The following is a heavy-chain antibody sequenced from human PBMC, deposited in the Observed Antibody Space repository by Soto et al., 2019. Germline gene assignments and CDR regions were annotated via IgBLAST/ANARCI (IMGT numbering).Heavy chain of an antibody. V-gene: IGHV4-59*01. Sequence: PSETLSLTCTVSGGSISSYYWSRIRQPPGKGLEWIGYIYYSGSTNYNPSLKSRVTISVDTSKNQFSLKLTSVTAADTAVYYCARDNLWGSSWNYFDYSGQRTLVTVSS. J-gene: IGHJ4*02. CDR2: IYYSGST. D-gene: IGHD6-13*01. CDR3: ARDNLWGSSWNYFDY. CDR1: GGSISSYY.